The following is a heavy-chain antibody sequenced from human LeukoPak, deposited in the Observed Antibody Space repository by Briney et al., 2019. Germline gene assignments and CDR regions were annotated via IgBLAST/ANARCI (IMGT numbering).Heavy chain of an antibody. Sequence: ASVKVSCKASGYTFTGYYMHWVRQAPGQGLEWMGWINPNSGGTNYAQKFQGRVTMTRDTSISTAYMELSRLRSDDTAVYYCATVAYCGGDCYPFDYWGQGTLVTVSS. D-gene: IGHD2-21*02. CDR2: INPNSGGT. V-gene: IGHV1-2*02. J-gene: IGHJ4*02. CDR3: ATVAYCGGDCYPFDY. CDR1: GYTFTGYY.